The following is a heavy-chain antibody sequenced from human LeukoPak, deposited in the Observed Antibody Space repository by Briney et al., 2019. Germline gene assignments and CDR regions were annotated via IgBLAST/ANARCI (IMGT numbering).Heavy chain of an antibody. CDR2: IIQDGSEK. J-gene: IGHJ5*02. CDR1: GFTFRSYW. Sequence: GGSLRLSCAASGFTFRSYWMSWVRQAPGKGLEWVANIIQDGSEKYYVDSVKGRFTISRDNAKKSLYLQMKSLRADDTAVYYCARAFRLNYFDPWGQGTLVTVSS. V-gene: IGHV3-7*05. D-gene: IGHD1-7*01. CDR3: ARAFRLNYFDP.